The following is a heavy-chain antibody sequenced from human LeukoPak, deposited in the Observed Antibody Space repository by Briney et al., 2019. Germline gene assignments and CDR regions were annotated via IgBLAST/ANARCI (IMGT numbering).Heavy chain of an antibody. CDR3: ARDSVYSSASRTFDI. D-gene: IGHD6-6*01. CDR2: INHSGST. Sequence: SETLSLTCAVYGGSFSGYYWSWIRQPPGKGLEWIGEINHSGSTYYNPSLKSRVTISLDTSKNQFSLKLSSVTAADTAVYYCARDSVYSSASRTFDIWGQGTMVTVSS. J-gene: IGHJ3*02. CDR1: GGSFSGYY. V-gene: IGHV4-34*09.